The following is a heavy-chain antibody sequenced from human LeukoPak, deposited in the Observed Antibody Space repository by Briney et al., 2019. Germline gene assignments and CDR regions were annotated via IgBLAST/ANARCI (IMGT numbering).Heavy chain of an antibody. Sequence: SETLSLTCTVSGGSISSYYWSWIRQPPGKGLEWIGYIYYSGSTNYNPSLKSRVTISVDTSKNQFSLKLSSVTAADTAVYYCARDRGYDKYFDYWGQGTLVTVSS. D-gene: IGHD5-12*01. CDR1: GGSISSYY. V-gene: IGHV4-59*01. CDR3: ARDRGYDKYFDY. CDR2: IYYSGST. J-gene: IGHJ4*02.